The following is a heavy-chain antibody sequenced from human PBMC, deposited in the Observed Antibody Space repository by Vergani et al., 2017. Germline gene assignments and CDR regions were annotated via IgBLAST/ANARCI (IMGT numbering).Heavy chain of an antibody. Sequence: QVQLVESGGGVVQPGRCLRLSCAASGFTFSSYGMHWVRQAPGKGLEWVAVIWYDGSNKYYADSVKGRFTISRDNSKNTVYLQMNSLRAEDTAVYYCAKVGNIGPYYFDYWGQGTLVTVSS. J-gene: IGHJ4*02. CDR2: IWYDGSNK. CDR3: AKVGNIGPYYFDY. D-gene: IGHD2/OR15-2a*01. V-gene: IGHV3-33*06. CDR1: GFTFSSYG.